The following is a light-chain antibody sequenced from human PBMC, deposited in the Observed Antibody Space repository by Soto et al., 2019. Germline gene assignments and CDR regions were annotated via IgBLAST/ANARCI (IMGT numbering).Light chain of an antibody. CDR2: DAS. Sequence: VLTQSPATLSLSPGERATLSCRASQSVSRYLAWYQQKPGQAPRLLIYDASNRAAGIPARFSGSGSGTDFALTISSLEPDDFAVYYCQQRSNWPPEFTFGPGTKVDFK. J-gene: IGKJ3*01. CDR3: QQRSNWPPEFT. V-gene: IGKV3-11*01. CDR1: QSVSRY.